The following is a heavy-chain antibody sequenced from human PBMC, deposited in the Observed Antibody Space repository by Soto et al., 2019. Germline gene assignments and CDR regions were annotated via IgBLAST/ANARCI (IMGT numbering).Heavy chain of an antibody. CDR1: GYIFINYD. V-gene: IGHV1-18*01. Sequence: ASVKVSCKASGYIFINYDISWVRQAPGQGLEWMGWISGYNGNTNYAQNLQGRVTMTTDTSTSTAYMELRSLRSDDTAVYYCARLIGQWLVRGAFDIWGQGTMVTVSS. J-gene: IGHJ3*02. CDR2: ISGYNGNT. CDR3: ARLIGQWLVRGAFDI. D-gene: IGHD6-19*01.